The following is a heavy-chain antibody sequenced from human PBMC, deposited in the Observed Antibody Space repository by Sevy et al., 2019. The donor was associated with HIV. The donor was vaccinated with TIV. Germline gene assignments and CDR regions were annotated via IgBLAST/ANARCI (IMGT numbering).Heavy chain of an antibody. Sequence: GGSLRLSCVASGFTFSSYAMSWVRQAPGKGLEWVSAISGSGGSTYYADSVKGRFTISRDNSKNTLYLQMNSLRAEDTAVYYCAKSSSIRPSYFDYWGQGTLVTVSS. CDR1: GFTFSSYA. V-gene: IGHV3-23*01. D-gene: IGHD6-6*01. CDR2: ISGSGGST. J-gene: IGHJ4*02. CDR3: AKSSSIRPSYFDY.